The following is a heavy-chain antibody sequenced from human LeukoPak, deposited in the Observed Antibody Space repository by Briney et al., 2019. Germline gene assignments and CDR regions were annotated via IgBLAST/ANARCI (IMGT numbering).Heavy chain of an antibody. Sequence: SVKVSCKASGGTFSSYAISWVRQAPGQGLEWMGGIIPIFGTANYAQKFQGRVTITTGESTSTAYMELSSLRSEDTAVYYCARYWGAAAGPENDAFDIWGQGTMVTVSS. V-gene: IGHV1-69*05. D-gene: IGHD6-13*01. CDR1: GGTFSSYA. CDR3: ARYWGAAAGPENDAFDI. J-gene: IGHJ3*02. CDR2: IIPIFGTA.